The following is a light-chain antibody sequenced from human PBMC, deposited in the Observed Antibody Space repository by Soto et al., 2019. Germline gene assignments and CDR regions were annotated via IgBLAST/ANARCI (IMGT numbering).Light chain of an antibody. CDR3: QQGSSFPWT. CDR2: AAS. CDR1: QDIDSW. V-gene: IGKV1-12*01. Sequence: DIQMTQYPSSVSASVGDRVTITCRASQDIDSWLVWYQQTPGKAPKLLIYAASSLQSGVPSRFSGSGSGTDFTFTISSLQPEDFATYYCQQGSSFPWTFGQGTKVDI. J-gene: IGKJ1*01.